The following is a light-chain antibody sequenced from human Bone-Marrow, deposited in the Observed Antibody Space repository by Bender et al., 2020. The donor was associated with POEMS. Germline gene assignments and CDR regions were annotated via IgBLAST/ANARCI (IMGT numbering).Light chain of an antibody. CDR1: SSDVGGYNL. J-gene: IGLJ1*01. CDR2: EGD. V-gene: IGLV2-14*02. Sequence: QSALTQPASVSGSPRQSITISCTGTSSDVGGYNLVSWYQQHPANPPKLIIYEGDRRPSGVSDRFSGSKSGKTASLTISGLQAEDEADYYCSSYTSSTTLVFGTGTKVTVL. CDR3: SSYTSSTTLV.